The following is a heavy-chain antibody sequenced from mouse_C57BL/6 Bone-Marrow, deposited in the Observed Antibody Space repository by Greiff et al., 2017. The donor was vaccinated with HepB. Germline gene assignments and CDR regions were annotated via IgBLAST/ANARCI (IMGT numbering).Heavy chain of an antibody. D-gene: IGHD1-1*01. V-gene: IGHV1-74*01. CDR3: AQFFYYYGTH. J-gene: IGHJ2*01. CDR1: GYTFTSYW. CDR2: IHPSDSDT. Sequence: QVHVKQPGAELVKPGASVKVSCKASGYTFTSYWMHWVKQRPGQGLEWIGRIHPSDSDTNYNQKFKGKATLTVDKSSSTAYMQLSSLTSEDSAVYYCAQFFYYYGTHWGQGTTLTVSS.